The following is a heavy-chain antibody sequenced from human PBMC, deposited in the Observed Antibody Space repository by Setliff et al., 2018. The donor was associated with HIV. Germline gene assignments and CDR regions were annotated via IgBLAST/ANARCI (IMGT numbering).Heavy chain of an antibody. J-gene: IGHJ1*01. D-gene: IGHD2-15*01. CDR1: SGSISSSNHY. CDR2: IFYSGST. Sequence: SETLSLTCTVSSGSISSSNHYWGWIRQPPGKGLEWIGSIFYSGSTNYNPSLKSRVTMSVDKSKNQFSLRLSSVTAADTAVYYCARARRAGSGPKYFQQWGQGTLVTVSS. CDR3: ARARRAGSGPKYFQQ. V-gene: IGHV4-39*07.